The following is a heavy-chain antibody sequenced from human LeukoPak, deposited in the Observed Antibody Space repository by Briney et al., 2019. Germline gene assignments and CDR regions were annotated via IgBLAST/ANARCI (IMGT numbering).Heavy chain of an antibody. V-gene: IGHV1-69*05. CDR2: IIPIFGTA. D-gene: IGHD3-22*01. Sequence: SVKVSCKASGGTFSSYAISWVRQAPGQGLEWMGGIIPIFGTANYAQKFQGRVTITTDESTSTAYMELSSPRSEDTAVYYCARGDYYDSSGPGLVAFDIWGQGTMVTVSS. CDR3: ARGDYYDSSGPGLVAFDI. J-gene: IGHJ3*02. CDR1: GGTFSSYA.